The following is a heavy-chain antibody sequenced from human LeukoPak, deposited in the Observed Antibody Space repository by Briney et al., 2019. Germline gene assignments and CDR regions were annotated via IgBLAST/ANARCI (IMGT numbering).Heavy chain of an antibody. CDR3: AKDNRRHYTSGPNPDSLH. CDR2: IKQDGSEK. D-gene: IGHD6-19*01. Sequence: GGSLRLSCAASGFTFSSYWMSWVRQAPGKGLEWVANIKQDGSEKYYVDSVKGRFTISRDNAKNSLYLQMNSLRVEDTAFYYCAKDNRRHYTSGPNPDSLHWGQGALVTVSS. J-gene: IGHJ4*02. V-gene: IGHV3-7*03. CDR1: GFTFSSYW.